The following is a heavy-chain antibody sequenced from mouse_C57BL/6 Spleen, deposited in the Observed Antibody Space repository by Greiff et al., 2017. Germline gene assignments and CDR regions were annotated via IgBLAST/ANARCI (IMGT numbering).Heavy chain of an antibody. D-gene: IGHD3-3*01. CDR1: GFNIKNTY. Sequence: VQLQQSVAELVRPGASVKLSCTASGFNIKNTYMHWVKQRPEQGLEWIGRIDPANGNTKSAPKIQGKATITADTSSNTAYLQRSSLTAEDTAIYDGARAGDPLKGFAYWGQGTLVTVSA. V-gene: IGHV14-3*01. CDR2: IDPANGNT. J-gene: IGHJ3*01. CDR3: ARAGDPLKGFAY.